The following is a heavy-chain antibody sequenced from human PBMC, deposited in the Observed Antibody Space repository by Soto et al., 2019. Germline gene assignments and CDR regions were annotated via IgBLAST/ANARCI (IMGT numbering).Heavy chain of an antibody. V-gene: IGHV3-43*01. J-gene: IGHJ4*02. CDR1: RFTLDDYT. CDR2: LSWDGASA. D-gene: IGHD1-1*01. Sequence: EGSLRLSCAASRFTLDDYTVHWVRQTPVKSLEWVSLLSWDGASAYYADSVRGRFTISGDNSKNSLFLQMNNVRAQDAALYFCAKGSRGNSPGLDFWGQGTLVTVCS. CDR3: AKGSRGNSPGLDF.